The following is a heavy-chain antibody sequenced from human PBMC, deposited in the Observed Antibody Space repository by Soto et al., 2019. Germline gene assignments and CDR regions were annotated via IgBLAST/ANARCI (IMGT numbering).Heavy chain of an antibody. CDR3: ASCSSTSCRAYFYYYGMDV. V-gene: IGHV1-69*13. Sequence: ASVKVSCKASGGTFSSYAISWVRQAPGQGLEWMGGIIPIFGTAKYAQKFQGRVSITADESTSTAYMELSSLRSEDTAVYYCASCSSTSCRAYFYYYGMDVWGQGTTVTVSS. J-gene: IGHJ6*02. CDR1: GGTFSSYA. CDR2: IIPIFGTA. D-gene: IGHD2-2*01.